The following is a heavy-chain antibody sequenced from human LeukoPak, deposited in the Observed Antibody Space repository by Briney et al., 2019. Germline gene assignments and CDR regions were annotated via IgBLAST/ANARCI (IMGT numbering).Heavy chain of an antibody. D-gene: IGHD3/OR15-3a*01. CDR3: ARVSFGPASEWFDP. Sequence: GGSLRLSCAASGFNVRSEYMSWVRQAPGKGLECVSVFYSGGTTAYADSVKGRFTVSIDNSNNTLYHQMNSLRAEDTAVYYCARVSFGPASEWFDPWGQGTLVTVSS. CDR1: GFNVRSEY. V-gene: IGHV3-53*01. CDR2: FYSGGTT. J-gene: IGHJ5*02.